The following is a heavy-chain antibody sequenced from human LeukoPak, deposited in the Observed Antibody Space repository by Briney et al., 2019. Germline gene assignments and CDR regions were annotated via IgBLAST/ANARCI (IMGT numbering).Heavy chain of an antibody. Sequence: GGSLRLSCAASGFTFSSCWMSWVRQAPGKGLEWVANIKQDGSEIYYVDSVKGRFTISRDNAKNSLYLQMNSLRAEDTAVYYCARDRIWVRGDPPGGFDPWGQGTLVTVSS. CDR3: ARDRIWVRGDPPGGFDP. V-gene: IGHV3-7*01. D-gene: IGHD3-10*01. CDR2: IKQDGSEI. J-gene: IGHJ5*02. CDR1: GFTFSSCW.